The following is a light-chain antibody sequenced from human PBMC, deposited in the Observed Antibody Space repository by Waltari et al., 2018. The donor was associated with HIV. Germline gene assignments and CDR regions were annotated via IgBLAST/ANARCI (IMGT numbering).Light chain of an antibody. Sequence: IVMTQSPATRSLSPGERASLSCRASQSVSSNLAWYQQKLGQAPRLLIYDASTRATGIPVRFSGSGSGTEFTLTISSLQSEDFAVYYCQQYNNWQGTFGQGTKLEIK. J-gene: IGKJ2*02. CDR3: QQYNNWQGT. CDR2: DAS. CDR1: QSVSSN. V-gene: IGKV3-15*01.